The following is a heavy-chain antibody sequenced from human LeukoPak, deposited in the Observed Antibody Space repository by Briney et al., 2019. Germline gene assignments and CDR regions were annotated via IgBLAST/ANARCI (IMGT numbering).Heavy chain of an antibody. CDR2: IYTSGST. CDR3: ARELTVVPAAWFDP. CDR1: GGSISSGSYY. D-gene: IGHD2-2*01. Sequence: SQTLSLTSTVSGGSISSGSYYWSWIRQPAGKGLEWIGRIYTSGSTNYNPSLKSRVTISVDTSKNQFSLKLSSVTAADTAVYYCARELTVVPAAWFDPWGQGTLVTVSS. V-gene: IGHV4-61*02. J-gene: IGHJ5*02.